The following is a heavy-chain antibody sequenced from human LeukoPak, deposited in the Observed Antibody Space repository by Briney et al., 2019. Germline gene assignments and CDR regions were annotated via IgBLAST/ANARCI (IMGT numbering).Heavy chain of an antibody. V-gene: IGHV3-33*01. J-gene: IGHJ4*02. Sequence: GRSLRLSCAASGFTFSSCGMHWVRQAPGKGLEWVAVIWYDGSNKYYGDSVKGRFTISGDNSKNTLYLQMNSLRAEDTAVYYCARDRYSSSWYLDYWGQGTLVTVSS. D-gene: IGHD6-13*01. CDR2: IWYDGSNK. CDR1: GFTFSSCG. CDR3: ARDRYSSSWYLDY.